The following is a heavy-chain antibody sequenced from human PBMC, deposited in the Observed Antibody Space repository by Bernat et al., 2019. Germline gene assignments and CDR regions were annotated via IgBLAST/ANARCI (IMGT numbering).Heavy chain of an antibody. CDR3: ARADDYGDFFSL. Sequence: QVQLQESGPGLVKPSQTLSLTCTVSGGSISSGDYYWNWIRQHPGKGLEWIGYINYSGRTYYNPSLKSRVSISVDTSKNQFSLKLSSVTAADTAVYYCARADDYGDFFSLWGRGTLVTVSS. CDR1: GGSISSGDYY. D-gene: IGHD4-17*01. J-gene: IGHJ2*01. V-gene: IGHV4-31*03. CDR2: INYSGRT.